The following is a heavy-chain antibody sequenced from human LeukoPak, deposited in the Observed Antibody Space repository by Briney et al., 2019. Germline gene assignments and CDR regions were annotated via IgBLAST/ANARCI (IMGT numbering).Heavy chain of an antibody. Sequence: GGSLGLSCAASGFTFNNYWMSWVRQAPGKGLEWVANIKQDGSEKHYVDSVKGRFTISRDNAENSLYLQMNSLRAEDTAVYYCAGSGFWGQGTLVTVSS. CDR2: IKQDGSEK. CDR3: AGSGF. V-gene: IGHV3-7*01. J-gene: IGHJ4*02. CDR1: GFTFNNYW. D-gene: IGHD6-25*01.